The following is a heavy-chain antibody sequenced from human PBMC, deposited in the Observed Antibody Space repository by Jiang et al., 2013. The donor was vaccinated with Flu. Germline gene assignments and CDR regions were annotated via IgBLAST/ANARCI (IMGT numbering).Heavy chain of an antibody. V-gene: IGHV6-1*01. J-gene: IGHJ6*02. CDR2: TYYRSKWYS. CDR1: GDSVSSNSAP. Sequence: QTLSLTCAISGDSVSSNSAPWNWIRQSPSRGLEWLGRTYYRSKWYSDYAVSVKSRITINPDTSKNQFSLQLNSVTPEDTAVYYCARSRGGQLVKVPNYYYGMDVWGQGTTVTVSS. CDR3: ARSRGGQLVKVPNYYYGMDV. D-gene: IGHD6-6*01.